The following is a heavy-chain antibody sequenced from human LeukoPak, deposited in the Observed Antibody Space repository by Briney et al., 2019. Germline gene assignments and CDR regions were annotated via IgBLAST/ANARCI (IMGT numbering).Heavy chain of an antibody. Sequence: SGGSLRLSCAASGFTFSDHYMDWVRQAPGKGLEWVGRTRNKANDYTTEYAASVKGRFSISRDESKNSLYLQMNSLESEDTAVYYCARSGSYEPFDYWGQGTLVTVSS. D-gene: IGHD1-26*01. V-gene: IGHV3-72*01. CDR2: TRNKANDYTT. CDR3: ARSGSYEPFDY. J-gene: IGHJ4*02. CDR1: GFTFSDHY.